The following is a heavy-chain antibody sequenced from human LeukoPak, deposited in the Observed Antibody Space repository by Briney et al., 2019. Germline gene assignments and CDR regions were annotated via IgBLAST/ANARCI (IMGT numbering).Heavy chain of an antibody. CDR3: ARGTDWFDP. CDR2: ISAYNGNT. J-gene: IGHJ5*02. Sequence: ASVKVSCKASGCTFTSYGISWVRQAPGQGLEWMGWISAYNGNTNYAQKLQGRVTMTTDTSTSTAYMELRSLRSVVAVVFYSARGTDWFDPWGQGTLVTVSS. D-gene: IGHD1-1*01. CDR1: GCTFTSYG. V-gene: IGHV1-18*01.